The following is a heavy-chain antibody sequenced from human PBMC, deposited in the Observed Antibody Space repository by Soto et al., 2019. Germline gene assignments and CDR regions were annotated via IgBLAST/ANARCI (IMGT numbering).Heavy chain of an antibody. CDR1: GFTFNSYS. CDR3: ARDPYGDYTNWFDP. CDR2: ISSRSSTI. D-gene: IGHD4-17*01. Sequence: EVQLVESGGGLVQPGGSLRLSCAASGFTFNSYSMNWVRQAPGKGLEWVSYISSRSSTINYADSVKGRFTISRDNAKNSLFLQMNSLRAEDTAVYYCARDPYGDYTNWFDPGAREPWSPSPQ. J-gene: IGHJ5*02. V-gene: IGHV3-48*01.